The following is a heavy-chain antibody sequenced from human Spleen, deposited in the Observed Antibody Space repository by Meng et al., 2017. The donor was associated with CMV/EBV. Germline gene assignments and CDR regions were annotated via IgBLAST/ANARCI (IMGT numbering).Heavy chain of an antibody. D-gene: IGHD2-2*01. V-gene: IGHV1-18*04. CDR1: LTFRNHG. CDR3: ARVGCSRTTCSYPFDY. J-gene: IGHJ4*02. CDR2: ISRHSGDT. Sequence: LTFRNHGYPWGRQAPGQRVGWVGWISRHSGDTHYARRFQGGVTMTTDTSASTAYLEVRSLTSDDTAVYFCARVGCSRTTCSYPFDYWGQGTLVTGSS.